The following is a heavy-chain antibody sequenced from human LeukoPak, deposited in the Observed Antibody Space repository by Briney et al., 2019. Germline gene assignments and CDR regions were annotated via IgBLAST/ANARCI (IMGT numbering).Heavy chain of an antibody. Sequence: PSETLSLTCTVSGGSISSYYWGWIRQPPGKGLEWIGSIYYSGSTYYNPSLKSRVTISVDTSKNQFSLKLSSVTAADTAVYYCAGKCPIRKRCHDAFDIWGQGTMVTVSS. V-gene: IGHV4-39*07. CDR2: IYYSGST. CDR1: GGSISSYY. J-gene: IGHJ3*02. CDR3: AGKCPIRKRCHDAFDI. D-gene: IGHD5-24*01.